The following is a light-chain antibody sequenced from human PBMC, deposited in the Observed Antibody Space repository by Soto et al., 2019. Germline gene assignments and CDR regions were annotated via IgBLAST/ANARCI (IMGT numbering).Light chain of an antibody. J-gene: IGKJ4*01. V-gene: IGKV1-5*03. CDR3: LQYNSYPVT. CDR2: KAS. CDR1: QSISYW. Sequence: IQMTQSPSTLSASVGDRVTITCRASQSISYWLAWYQQKPGKVPEVLIYKASSLGSGVPPRFSGSGSGTEFTLTLSSLQPADFATYCCLQYNSYPVTFGGGTRVEIK.